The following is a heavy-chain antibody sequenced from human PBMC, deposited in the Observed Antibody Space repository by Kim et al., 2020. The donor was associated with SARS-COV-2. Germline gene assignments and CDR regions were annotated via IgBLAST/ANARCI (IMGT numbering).Heavy chain of an antibody. CDR1: GFTFSNVW. Sequence: GGSLRLSCEASGFTFSNVWMSWVRQAPGKGLEWVGRIKSKTDGGTTDYAAPVKGRFTISRDDSKNTLYLQMNSLKTEDTAVYYCTTDGSVVVPAAPLDYWGQGTLVTVSS. J-gene: IGHJ4*02. CDR3: TTDGSVVVPAAPLDY. CDR2: IKSKTDGGTT. V-gene: IGHV3-15*01. D-gene: IGHD2-2*01.